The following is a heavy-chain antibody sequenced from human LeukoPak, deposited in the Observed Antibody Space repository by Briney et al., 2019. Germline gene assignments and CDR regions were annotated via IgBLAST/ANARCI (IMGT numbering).Heavy chain of an antibody. V-gene: IGHV4-38-2*02. CDR1: GYSISSGYY. Sequence: SETLSLTCTVSGYSISSGYYWGWIRQPPGKGLEWIGSIYHSGSTYYNPSLKSRVTISVDTSKNQFSLKLSSVTAADTAVYYCARVGPYDFWSGYGDFDYWGQGTLVTVSS. J-gene: IGHJ4*02. D-gene: IGHD3-3*01. CDR3: ARVGPYDFWSGYGDFDY. CDR2: IYHSGST.